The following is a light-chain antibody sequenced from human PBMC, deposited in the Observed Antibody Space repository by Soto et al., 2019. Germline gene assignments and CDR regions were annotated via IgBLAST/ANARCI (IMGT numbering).Light chain of an antibody. CDR1: SSDVGSYNL. CDR2: EVS. V-gene: IGLV2-23*02. CDR3: CSYVGSNLV. J-gene: IGLJ3*02. Sequence: QLVLTQPASVSGSPGQSITISCTGTSSDVGSYNLVSWYQHHSGKAPKLMIYEVSKRPSGVSNRFSGSKSGNTASLTISGLQAEDEAEYYCCSYVGSNLVFGGGTKLTVL.